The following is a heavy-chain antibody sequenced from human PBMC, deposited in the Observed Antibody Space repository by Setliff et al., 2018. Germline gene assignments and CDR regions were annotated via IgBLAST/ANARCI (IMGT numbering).Heavy chain of an antibody. CDR2: IYYSGTT. D-gene: IGHD2-15*01. V-gene: IGHV4-39*07. CDR1: GGSVSSSSYY. Sequence: SETLSLTCTVSGGSVSSSSYYWGWIRQPPGKGLEWIGTIYYSGTTYYSPSLKSRVTILVDTSKNQFSLKLTSATAADTAIYYCVLGARDAFDIWGRGTMVTVSS. CDR3: VLGARDAFDI. J-gene: IGHJ3*02.